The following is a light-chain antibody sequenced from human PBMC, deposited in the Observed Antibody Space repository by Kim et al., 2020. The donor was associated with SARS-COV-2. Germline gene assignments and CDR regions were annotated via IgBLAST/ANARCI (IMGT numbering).Light chain of an antibody. CDR2: GAS. CDR1: QSVSSSY. Sequence: PGDRATLSCRASQSVSSSYLAWYQQKPGQAPRLLIYGASSRATGIPDRFSGSGSGTDFTLTISRLEPEDFAVYYCQQYGSSLLTFGQGTKVDIK. CDR3: QQYGSSLLT. V-gene: IGKV3-20*01. J-gene: IGKJ1*01.